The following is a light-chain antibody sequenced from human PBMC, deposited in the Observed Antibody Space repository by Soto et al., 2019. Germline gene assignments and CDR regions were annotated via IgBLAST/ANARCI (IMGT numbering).Light chain of an antibody. V-gene: IGKV3-20*01. CDR1: QSITNNY. Sequence: LTQSPGTLSLSPGARATRSCRASQSITNNYLAWYQQKPGRAHRLLIHGASSRATGIPDRFSGSGSGTDFTLTISRLEPEDFAVYYCQQYGSSPRTFGQGTKVDIK. J-gene: IGKJ1*01. CDR2: GAS. CDR3: QQYGSSPRT.